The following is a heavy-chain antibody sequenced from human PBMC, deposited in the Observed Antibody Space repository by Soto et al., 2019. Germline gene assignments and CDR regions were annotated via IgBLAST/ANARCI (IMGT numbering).Heavy chain of an antibody. CDR3: AKSPDFYYDGMDV. V-gene: IGHV3-23*01. Sequence: EVQLLESGGGLVQPGGSQRLSCAASGFTFSGYAMTWVRQAPGKGLEWVSSISGSGANTYYADSVKGRFTISRDNSKNTLSLQMTSLRADDKAVYYCAKSPDFYYDGMDVWGQGTTVTVSS. CDR1: GFTFSGYA. CDR2: ISGSGANT. J-gene: IGHJ6*02.